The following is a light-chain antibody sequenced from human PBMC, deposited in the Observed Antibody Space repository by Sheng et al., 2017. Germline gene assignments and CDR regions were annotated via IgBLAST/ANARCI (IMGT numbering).Light chain of an antibody. Sequence: NQMTQAPSSLSAYIGDRVTITCRASQDIGSALGWYQQKPGKPPKLLVYGVSSLYTGVPSRFSGRASGTDFTLTISSLQPEDFATYYCQQFHSDPFIFGPGTKLDIK. CDR1: QDIGSA. CDR3: QQFHSDPFI. CDR2: GVS. J-gene: IGKJ3*01. V-gene: IGKV1-13*02.